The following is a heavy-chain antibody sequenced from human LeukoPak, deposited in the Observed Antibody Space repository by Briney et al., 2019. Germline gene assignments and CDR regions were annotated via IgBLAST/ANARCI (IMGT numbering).Heavy chain of an antibody. V-gene: IGHV1-18*01. CDR2: ISAYNGNT. CDR1: GYTFTSYG. J-gene: IGHJ4*02. Sequence: ASVKVSCKASGYTFTSYGISWVRQAPGQGLEWMGWISAYNGNTNYALKLQGRVTMTTDTSTSTAYMELRSLRSDDTAVYYCARDQHVVVREYYFDYWGQGTLVTVSS. CDR3: ARDQHVVVREYYFDY. D-gene: IGHD2-2*01.